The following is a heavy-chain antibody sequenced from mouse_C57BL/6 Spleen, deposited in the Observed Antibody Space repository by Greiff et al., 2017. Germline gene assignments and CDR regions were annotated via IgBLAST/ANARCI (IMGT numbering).Heavy chain of an antibody. CDR1: GFTFSSYG. Sequence: EVHLVESGGDLVKPGGSLKLSCAASGFTFSSYGMSWVRQTPDKRLEWVATISSGGSYTYYPDSVKGRFTISRDNAKNTLYLQMSSLKSEDTAMYYCARHDYSNYEAMDYWGQGTSVTGSS. CDR2: ISSGGSYT. V-gene: IGHV5-6*01. D-gene: IGHD2-5*01. J-gene: IGHJ4*01. CDR3: ARHDYSNYEAMDY.